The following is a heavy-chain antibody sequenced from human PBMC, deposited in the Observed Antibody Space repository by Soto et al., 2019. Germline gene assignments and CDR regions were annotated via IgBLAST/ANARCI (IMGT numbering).Heavy chain of an antibody. V-gene: IGHV1-58*01. CDR1: GFTFTSSA. Sequence: GASVKVSCQASGFTFTSSAVQWVRQARGQRLEWIGWIVVGSGNTNYAQKFQERVTITRDMSTSTAYMELSSLRSEDTAVYYCAAVGATQTWDAFDIWGQGTMVTVSS. J-gene: IGHJ3*02. CDR3: AAVGATQTWDAFDI. CDR2: IVVGSGNT. D-gene: IGHD1-26*01.